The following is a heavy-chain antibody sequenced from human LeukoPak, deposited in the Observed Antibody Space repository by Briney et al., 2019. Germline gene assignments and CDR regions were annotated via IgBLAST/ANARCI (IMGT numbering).Heavy chain of an antibody. CDR1: GFTFDDHA. D-gene: IGHD1-1*01. Sequence: GGSLRLSCAASGFTFDDHAMHWVRQAPGKGLEWVSGISWNSGSIGYADSVKGRFTISRDNAKNSLYLQMNSLRAEDTAVYYCAKGSPLAASDYWGQGTLVTVSS. CDR3: AKGSPLAASDY. V-gene: IGHV3-9*01. J-gene: IGHJ4*02. CDR2: ISWNSGSI.